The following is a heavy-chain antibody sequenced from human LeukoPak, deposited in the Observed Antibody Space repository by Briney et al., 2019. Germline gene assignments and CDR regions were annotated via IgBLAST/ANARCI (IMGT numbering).Heavy chain of an antibody. Sequence: GGSLRLSCAASGFTFSSYWMSWVRQAPGKGLEWVSSISSGSSYIYYADSVKGRFTISRDNAKNSLYLQMNSLRVEDTAVYYCARARAGIQAGFDYWGQGTLVTVSS. CDR3: ARARAGIQAGFDY. J-gene: IGHJ4*02. V-gene: IGHV3-21*01. CDR1: GFTFSSYW. D-gene: IGHD1-1*01. CDR2: ISSGSSYI.